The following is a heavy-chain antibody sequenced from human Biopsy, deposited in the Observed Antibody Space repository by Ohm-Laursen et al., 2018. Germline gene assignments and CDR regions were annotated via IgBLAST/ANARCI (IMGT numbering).Heavy chain of an antibody. CDR3: ARAGPYYSDH. V-gene: IGHV3-23*01. J-gene: IGHJ4*02. CDR1: GFTFSNYA. Sequence: GSLRLSCSASGFTFSNYAMGWVRQAPGKGLECVSSIGSDARSTLYADSVQGRFTISRDNSKNTLYLQIDNLRAEDTALYYCARAGPYYSDHWGQGTLVTVSS. CDR2: IGSDARST.